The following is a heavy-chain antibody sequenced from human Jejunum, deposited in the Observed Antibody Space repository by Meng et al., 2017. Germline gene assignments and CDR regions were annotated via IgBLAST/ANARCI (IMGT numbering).Heavy chain of an antibody. J-gene: IGHJ4*02. V-gene: IGHV1-3*01. D-gene: IGHD1-1*01. CDR2: ISPGTGNT. CDR1: GYIFTDYA. Sequence: QVQLAQSGTEVEKSGALVMVSCQVSGYIFTDYAIHWLRQVTGQGLEWMGWISPGTGNTKYSQQFQGRLSFTRDPPASTVYMYLNRLTSEDTAVYFCSRVREYTGACFDYRGQGSLVTVSS. CDR3: SRVREYTGACFDY.